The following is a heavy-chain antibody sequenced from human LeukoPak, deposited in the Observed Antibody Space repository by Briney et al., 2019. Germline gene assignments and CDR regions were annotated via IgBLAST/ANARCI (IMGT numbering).Heavy chain of an antibody. Sequence: SETLSLTCTVSGGSISSSSYFWGWIRQPPGQGLEWIGSFSYSGSTYYNPSLKSRVTISVDTSKNQFSLQLSSVTAADTAVYYCARANRRLYYYYYMDVWGKGTTVTISS. CDR3: ARANRRLYYYYYMDV. J-gene: IGHJ6*03. D-gene: IGHD5-12*01. V-gene: IGHV4-39*01. CDR1: GGSISSSSYF. CDR2: FSYSGST.